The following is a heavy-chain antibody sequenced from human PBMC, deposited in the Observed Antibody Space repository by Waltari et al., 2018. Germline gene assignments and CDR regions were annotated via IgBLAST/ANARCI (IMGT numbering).Heavy chain of an antibody. V-gene: IGHV4-39*07. J-gene: IGHJ4*02. D-gene: IGHD6-19*01. CDR2: IYYSGST. CDR1: GGSISSSSYY. Sequence: QLQLQESGPVLVKPSETLSLTCTVSGGSISSSSYYWGWIRQPPGKGLEWIGSIYYSGSTYYNPSLKSRVTISVDTSKNQFSLKLSSVTAADTAVYYCASSIIAVAGLFDYWGQGTLVTVSS. CDR3: ASSIIAVAGLFDY.